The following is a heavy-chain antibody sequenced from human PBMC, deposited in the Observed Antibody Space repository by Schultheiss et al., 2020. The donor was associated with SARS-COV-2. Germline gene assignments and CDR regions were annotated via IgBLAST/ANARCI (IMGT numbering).Heavy chain of an antibody. V-gene: IGHV3-9*01. CDR2: ISWNSGSI. CDR3: AKDSTAMVTSFDY. Sequence: SLKISCAASGFTFDDYAMHWVRQAPGKGLEWVSGISWNSGSIGYADSVKGRFTISRDNAKNCLYLQMNSLRAEDTALYYCAKDSTAMVTSFDYWGQGTLVTVSS. D-gene: IGHD5-18*01. J-gene: IGHJ4*02. CDR1: GFTFDDYA.